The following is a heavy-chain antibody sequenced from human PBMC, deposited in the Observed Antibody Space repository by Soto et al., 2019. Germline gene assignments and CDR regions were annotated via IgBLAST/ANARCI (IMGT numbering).Heavy chain of an antibody. Sequence: ASVKVSCKASGYTFTSYAMHWVRQAPGQRLEWMGWINAGNGNTKYSQKFQGRVTITRDTSASTAYMELSSLRSEDTAVYYCARAWKYYDSSGYFLDYWGQGTLVTVSS. CDR1: GYTFTSYA. V-gene: IGHV1-3*01. CDR2: INAGNGNT. CDR3: ARAWKYYDSSGYFLDY. D-gene: IGHD3-22*01. J-gene: IGHJ4*02.